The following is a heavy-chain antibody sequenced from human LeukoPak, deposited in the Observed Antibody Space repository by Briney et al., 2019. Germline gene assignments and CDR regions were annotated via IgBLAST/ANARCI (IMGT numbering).Heavy chain of an antibody. Sequence: GSSVKAFCKASCGTFSSYGSSWVRQAPGQGREWMGRIITSLGITICAQKFQGRVTITADKSTSTSYMKLSSLRSEDAAVFYCAAVKYYDGSGSYSNWGQGTLVTVSS. D-gene: IGHD3-10*01. V-gene: IGHV1-69*04. CDR1: CGTFSSYG. J-gene: IGHJ4*02. CDR3: AAVKYYDGSGSYSN. CDR2: IITSLGIT.